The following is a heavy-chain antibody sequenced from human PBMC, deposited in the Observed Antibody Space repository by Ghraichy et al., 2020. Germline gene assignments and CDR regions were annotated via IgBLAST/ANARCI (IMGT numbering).Heavy chain of an antibody. V-gene: IGHV3-74*01. CDR1: GFTFSNYW. CDR2: IYDDGSIT. CDR3: VRAFDY. J-gene: IGHJ4*02. Sequence: GESLNIPCAASGFTFSNYWMHWVRQAPGKGLVWVSHIYDDGSITHYVDSVQGRFTISRDNAKNIVYLQMNSLRAEDTAIYYCVRAFDYWGQGTLVTVSS.